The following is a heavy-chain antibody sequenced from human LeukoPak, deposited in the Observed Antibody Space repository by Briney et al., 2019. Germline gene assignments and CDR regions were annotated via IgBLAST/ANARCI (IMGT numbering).Heavy chain of an antibody. V-gene: IGHV4-31*03. D-gene: IGHD4-17*01. Sequence: PSQTLSLTCTVSGGSISSGGYYWSWIRQHPGKGLERIGYIYYSGSTYYNPSLKSRVTISVDTSKNQFSLKLSSVTAADTAVYYCAREGHDYGAYWGQGTLVTVSS. J-gene: IGHJ4*02. CDR3: AREGHDYGAY. CDR1: GGSISSGGYY. CDR2: IYYSGST.